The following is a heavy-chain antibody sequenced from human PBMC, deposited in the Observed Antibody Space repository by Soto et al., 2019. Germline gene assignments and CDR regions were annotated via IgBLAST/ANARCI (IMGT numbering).Heavy chain of an antibody. CDR3: ARDSAFSGSYALDY. J-gene: IGHJ4*02. D-gene: IGHD1-26*01. CDR2: IWYDGSNK. CDR1: GFTFSSYG. Sequence: GGSLRLSCAASGFTFSSYGMHWVRQAPGKGLEWVAVIWYDGSNKYYADSVKGRFTISRDNSKNTLYLQMNSLRAEDTAVYYCARDSAFSGSYALDYWGQGTRVTAPQ. V-gene: IGHV3-33*01.